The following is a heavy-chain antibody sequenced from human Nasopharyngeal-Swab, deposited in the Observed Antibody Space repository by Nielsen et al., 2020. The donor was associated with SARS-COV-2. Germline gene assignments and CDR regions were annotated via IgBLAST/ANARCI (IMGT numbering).Heavy chain of an antibody. CDR3: ARDGPSGYCTNGVCYSYYMDV. D-gene: IGHD2-8*01. CDR1: GFTFSSYG. J-gene: IGHJ6*03. Sequence: GGSLSLSCAASGFTFSSYGMHWVRQAPGKGLEWVAVIWYEGSNKYYADSVKGRFTISRDNPKNTLYLQMNSLRAEDTAVYYCARDGPSGYCTNGVCYSYYMDVWGKGTTVTVSS. V-gene: IGHV3-33*01. CDR2: IWYEGSNK.